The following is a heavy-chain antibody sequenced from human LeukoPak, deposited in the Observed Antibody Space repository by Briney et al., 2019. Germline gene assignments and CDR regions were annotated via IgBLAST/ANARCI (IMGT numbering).Heavy chain of an antibody. V-gene: IGHV4-59*12. CDR2: IYYSGST. Sequence: PSETLSLTCTVSGGSISSYYWSWIRQPPGKGLEWIGYIYYSGSTYYNPSLKSRVTISVDRSKNQFSLKLSSVTAADTAVYYCAREKDSFFDPWGQGTLVTVSS. D-gene: IGHD2-15*01. CDR3: AREKDSFFDP. J-gene: IGHJ5*02. CDR1: GGSISSYY.